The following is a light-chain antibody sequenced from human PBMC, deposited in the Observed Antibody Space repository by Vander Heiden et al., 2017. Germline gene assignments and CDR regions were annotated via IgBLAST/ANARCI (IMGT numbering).Light chain of an antibody. CDR3: QQYSDWPRT. J-gene: IGKJ1*01. V-gene: IGKV3-15*01. Sequence: EIVMTQSPAILSASPGERATLSCRASRCVSANLAWYQQQPGQAPRLIIYGTSPRGPGGPARFSGSGSGTQFILSISRLQSEDFALYYCQQYSDWPRTFGQGTKVEIK. CDR1: RCVSAN. CDR2: GTS.